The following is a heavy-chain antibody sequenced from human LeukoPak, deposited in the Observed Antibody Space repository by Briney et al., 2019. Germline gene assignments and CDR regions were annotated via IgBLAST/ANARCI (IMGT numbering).Heavy chain of an antibody. CDR1: GFTFSSYA. V-gene: IGHV3-23*01. J-gene: IGHJ4*02. CDR2: ISGSGGST. Sequence: GGSLRLSCAASGFTFSSYAMSWVRQAPGKGLEWVSAISGSGGSTYCADSVKGRFTISRDNSKNTLYLQMNSLRAEDTAVYYCAKISSVVTAIRPFDYWGQGTLVTVSS. CDR3: AKISSVVTAIRPFDY. D-gene: IGHD2-21*02.